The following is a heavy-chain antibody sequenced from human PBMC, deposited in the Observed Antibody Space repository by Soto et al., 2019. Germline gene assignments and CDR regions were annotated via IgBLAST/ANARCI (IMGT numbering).Heavy chain of an antibody. CDR3: AREGNYDFWSDTNGAFDY. CDR2: INSDGSST. V-gene: IGHV3-74*01. D-gene: IGHD3-3*01. J-gene: IGHJ4*02. Sequence: EVQLVESGGGLVQPGGSLRLSCAASGFTFSSYWMHWVRQAPGKGLVWVSRINSDGSSTSYADSVKGRFTISRDNAKNTLYLQMNSLRAEDTAVYYWAREGNYDFWSDTNGAFDYWGQGTLVTVSS. CDR1: GFTFSSYW.